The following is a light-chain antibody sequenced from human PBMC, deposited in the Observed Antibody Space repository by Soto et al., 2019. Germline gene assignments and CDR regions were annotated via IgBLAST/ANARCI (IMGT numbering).Light chain of an antibody. Sequence: QSELTQPPSASGTPGQRVTMSCSGSRPNIGSNTVNWYQQLPGTAPKVLIYSNDQRPSGVPDRFSGSKSGTSASLAISGLQSEDEADYYCAAWDDSLKVVVFGGGTKVTVL. J-gene: IGLJ2*01. V-gene: IGLV1-44*01. CDR2: SND. CDR3: AAWDDSLKVVV. CDR1: RPNIGSNT.